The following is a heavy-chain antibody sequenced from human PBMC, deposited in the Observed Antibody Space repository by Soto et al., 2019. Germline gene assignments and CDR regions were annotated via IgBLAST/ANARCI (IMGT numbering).Heavy chain of an antibody. D-gene: IGHD3-9*01. J-gene: IGHJ4*02. Sequence: PGGSLRVSCAASGFTFSSYWMHWVRQAPGKGLVWVSRINTDGSTRSHADSVKGRFTISRDNAKNTLYLQMSSLRAEDTAVYFCARLPVHQTGYTPIDFWGQGTTVTVSS. CDR1: GFTFSSYW. V-gene: IGHV3-74*01. CDR3: ARLPVHQTGYTPIDF. CDR2: INTDGSTR.